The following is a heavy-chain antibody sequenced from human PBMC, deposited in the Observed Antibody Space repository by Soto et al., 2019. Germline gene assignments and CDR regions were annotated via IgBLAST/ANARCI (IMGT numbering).Heavy chain of an antibody. CDR3: ARRVQVWLPDYYGMDV. V-gene: IGHV1-18*01. D-gene: IGHD5-18*01. J-gene: IGHJ6*02. Sequence: QTQLVQSGAEVKKPGASVNVSCKASGYDYVTYAITWVRQRPGQGLEWMGWISTLNGNTNYAQNVQGRVTMTTDTSTRIVHLELRSLRSDDTAVYYGARRVQVWLPDYYGMDVWGQGTKVTVSS. CDR2: ISTLNGNT. CDR1: GYDYVTYA.